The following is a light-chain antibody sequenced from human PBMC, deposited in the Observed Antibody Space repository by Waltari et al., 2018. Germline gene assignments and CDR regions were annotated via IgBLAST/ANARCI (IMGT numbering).Light chain of an antibody. J-gene: IGKJ4*01. CDR1: QTINNNF. V-gene: IGKV3-20*01. CDR2: VAS. CDR3: QQYDGSILT. Sequence: IVLTQSPDTLSLFPGQRATLHCRASQTINNNFLVWYQQKPGQAPSLLIHVASRRATDFPDRFSGSGSGTDFTLTISRLEPEDVAVYYCQQYDGSILTFGGGTK.